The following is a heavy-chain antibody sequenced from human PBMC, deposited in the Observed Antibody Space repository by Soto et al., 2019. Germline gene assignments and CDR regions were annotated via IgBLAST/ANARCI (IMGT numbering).Heavy chain of an antibody. Sequence: SETLSLTCTVSGGSVSSTSYYWDWIRQPPGKGLEWIGSIYYSGSTYYNPSLKSRVTISVDTSKNQFSLKLSSVTAADTALFYCASWTIPNYYYYYGMDVWGQGTTVTVAS. CDR3: ASWTIPNYYYYYGMDV. CDR1: GGSVSSTSYY. J-gene: IGHJ6*02. CDR2: IYYSGST. D-gene: IGHD2-21*01. V-gene: IGHV4-39*01.